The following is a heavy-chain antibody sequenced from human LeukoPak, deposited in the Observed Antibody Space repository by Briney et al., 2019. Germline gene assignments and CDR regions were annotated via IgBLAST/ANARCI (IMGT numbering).Heavy chain of an antibody. V-gene: IGHV4-34*01. CDR1: GFTFSSYA. CDR3: ARGFDASGSGYYRFDY. Sequence: GSLRLSCAASGFTFSSYAMSWIRQPPGKGLEWIGEINHSGSTNYNPSLKSRVTISVDTSKNQFSLKLSSVTAADTAVYYCARGFDASGSGYYRFDYWGQGTLVTVSS. CDR2: INHSGST. D-gene: IGHD3-22*01. J-gene: IGHJ4*02.